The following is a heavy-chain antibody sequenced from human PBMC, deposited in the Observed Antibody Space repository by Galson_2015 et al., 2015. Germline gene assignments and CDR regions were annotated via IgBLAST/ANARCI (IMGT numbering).Heavy chain of an antibody. CDR2: TSYRAKRNN. CDR1: GDRVSKNSAA. V-gene: IGHV6-1*01. CDR3: ARGGYDTSDYYVFDI. Sequence: CAIFGDRVSKNSAAWNWIRQSPSRGVEWLGRTSYRAKRNNDYAVSVRRRITINTDTTKNQFSLQLNSVTPEDTALYYCARGGYDTSDYYVFDIWGQGTMVTVSS. J-gene: IGHJ3*02. D-gene: IGHD3-22*01.